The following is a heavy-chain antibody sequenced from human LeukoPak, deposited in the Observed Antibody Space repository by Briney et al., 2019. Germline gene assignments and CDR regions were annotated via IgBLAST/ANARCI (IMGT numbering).Heavy chain of an antibody. V-gene: IGHV3-66*01. D-gene: IGHD1-26*01. J-gene: IGHJ4*02. Sequence: GGSLRLSCAASGFTVSSNYMSWVRQAPGKGLEWVSVVYSGGSTHYADSVKGRFTISRDNSKNTLYLHMNSLRAEDTAVYYCATADSGSYYSGFDYWGQGTLVTVST. CDR3: ATADSGSYYSGFDY. CDR1: GFTVSSNY. CDR2: VYSGGST.